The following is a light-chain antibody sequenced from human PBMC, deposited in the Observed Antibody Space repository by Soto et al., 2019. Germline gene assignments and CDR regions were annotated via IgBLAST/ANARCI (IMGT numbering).Light chain of an antibody. CDR3: QQYNNWPVA. J-gene: IGKJ4*01. CDR2: GAS. Sequence: EIVMTQSPATLSVSPGERATLSCGASQSVSSNLAWYQQKPGQAPRLLIYGASTRATGIPGRFSGSGSGTEFTLTIRSLQSEDFAVYYCQQYNNWPVAFGGGTKVEIK. V-gene: IGKV3-15*01. CDR1: QSVSSN.